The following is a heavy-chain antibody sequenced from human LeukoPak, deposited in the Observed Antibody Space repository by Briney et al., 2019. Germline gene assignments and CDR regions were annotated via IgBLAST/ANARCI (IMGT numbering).Heavy chain of an antibody. CDR3: ATRPYYYDSSGYSEAY. J-gene: IGHJ4*02. CDR2: ISGSGGNT. V-gene: IGHV3-23*01. D-gene: IGHD3-22*01. CDR1: GFTFSNYA. Sequence: GGSLRLSCAAFGFTFSNYAMSWVRQAPGKGLEWVSAISGSGGNTYYADSVKGRFTISRDNSKNTLYLQMNSLRAEDTAVYYCATRPYYYDSSGYSEAYWGQGTLVTVSS.